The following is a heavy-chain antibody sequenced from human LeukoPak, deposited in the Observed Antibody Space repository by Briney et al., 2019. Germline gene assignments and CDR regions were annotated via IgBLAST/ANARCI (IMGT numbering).Heavy chain of an antibody. CDR1: GFTFSDYY. V-gene: IGHV3-11*01. Sequence: PGGSLRLSCAASGFTFSDYYMSWIRQAPGKGLEWVSYISSSGSTIYYADSVKGRFTISRDSAKNSLYLQMNSLRAEDTAVYYCARGLWFGTEYFQHWGQGTLVTVSS. J-gene: IGHJ1*01. D-gene: IGHD3-10*01. CDR2: ISSSGSTI. CDR3: ARGLWFGTEYFQH.